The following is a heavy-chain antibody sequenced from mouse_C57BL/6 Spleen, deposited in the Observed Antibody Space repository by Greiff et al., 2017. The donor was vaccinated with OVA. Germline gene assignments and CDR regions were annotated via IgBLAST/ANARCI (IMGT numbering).Heavy chain of an antibody. V-gene: IGHV1-50*01. J-gene: IGHJ2*01. D-gene: IGHD1-1*01. CDR1: GYTFTSYW. Sequence: QVQLQQPGAELVKPGASVKLSCKASGYTFTSYWMQWVKQRPGQGLEWIGEIDPSDSYTNYNQKFKGKATLTVDTSSSTAYMQLSSLTSEDSAVYYCARSLIYYYGSSYEGYFDYWGQGTTLTVSS. CDR2: IDPSDSYT. CDR3: ARSLIYYYGSSYEGYFDY.